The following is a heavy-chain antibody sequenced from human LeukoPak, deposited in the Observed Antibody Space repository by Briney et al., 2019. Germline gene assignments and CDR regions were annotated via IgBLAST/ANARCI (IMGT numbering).Heavy chain of an antibody. V-gene: IGHV3-30*02. Sequence: GGSLRLSCAASGFTFSSYGMHWVRQAPGKGLEWVAFIRYDGSNKYYADSVKGRFTISRDNSKNTLYLQMNSLRAEDTAVYYCAKDRGYSYGYFDYWGQGTLVTVSS. CDR1: GFTFSSYG. J-gene: IGHJ4*02. CDR3: AKDRGYSYGYFDY. D-gene: IGHD5-18*01. CDR2: IRYDGSNK.